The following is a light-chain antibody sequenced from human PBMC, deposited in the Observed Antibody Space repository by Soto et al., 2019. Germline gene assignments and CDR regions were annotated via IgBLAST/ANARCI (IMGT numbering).Light chain of an antibody. CDR2: QTS. J-gene: IGKJ1*01. V-gene: IGKV3-11*01. CDR3: HQRKSWPRT. CDR1: QSVSSY. Sequence: ILVTHSPATRSVSPAERATLPFRASQSVSSYLAWYQHRPGQAPRLLIYQTSLRAAGIPARFSASGSGTDFTLTISDVQPEDSALYYCHQRKSWPRTFGQGTKVDIK.